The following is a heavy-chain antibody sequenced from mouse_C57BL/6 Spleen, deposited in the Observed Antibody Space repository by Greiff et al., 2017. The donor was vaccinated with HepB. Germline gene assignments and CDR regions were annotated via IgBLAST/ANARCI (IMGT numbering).Heavy chain of an antibody. Sequence: VQLQESGAELVKPGASVKISCKASGYAFSSYWMNWVKQRPGKGLEWIGQIYPGDGDTNYNGKFKGKATLTADKSSSTAYMQLSSLTSEDSAVYFCARGGLRPYYFDYWGQGTTLTVSS. CDR1: GYAFSSYW. CDR3: ARGGLRPYYFDY. V-gene: IGHV1-80*01. CDR2: IYPGDGDT. J-gene: IGHJ2*01. D-gene: IGHD3-2*02.